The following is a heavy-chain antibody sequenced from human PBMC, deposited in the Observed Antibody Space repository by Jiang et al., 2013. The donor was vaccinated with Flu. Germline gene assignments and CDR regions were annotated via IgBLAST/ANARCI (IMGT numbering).Heavy chain of an antibody. J-gene: IGHJ3*02. D-gene: IGHD2-2*01. V-gene: IGHV4-59*08. CDR3: ARLSCSSTSCRRKDAFDI. CDR1: GGSISSYY. Sequence: GSGLVKPSETLSLTCTVSGGSISSYYWSWIRQPPGKGLEWIGYIYYSGSTNYNPSLKSRVTISVDTSKNQFSLKLSSVTAADTAVYYCARLSCSSTSCRRKDAFDIWGQGTMVTVSS. CDR2: IYYSGST.